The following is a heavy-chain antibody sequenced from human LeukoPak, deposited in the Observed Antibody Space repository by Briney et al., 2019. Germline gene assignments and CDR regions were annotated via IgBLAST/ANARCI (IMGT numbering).Heavy chain of an antibody. CDR2: IGTAGDT. J-gene: IGHJ5*02. CDR1: GFTFSSYD. D-gene: IGHD6-25*01. Sequence: PGGSLRLSCAASGFTFSSYDMHWVRQATGKGLEWVSAIGTAGDTYYPGSVKGRFTISRENAKNSLYLQMNSLRAEDTAVYYCAKDQRRFHEGWFDPWGQGTLVTVSS. V-gene: IGHV3-13*01. CDR3: AKDQRRFHEGWFDP.